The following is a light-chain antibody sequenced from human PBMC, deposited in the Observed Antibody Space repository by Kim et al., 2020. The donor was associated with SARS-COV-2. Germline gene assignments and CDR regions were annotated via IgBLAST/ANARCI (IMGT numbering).Light chain of an antibody. CDR2: AAS. Sequence: GDRVTITCRASQAISTYLAWYQQRPGKIPKLLIYAASTLQSGAPSRFSGGGSGTDFTLPISSLQPEDVATYYCQKYNSAPLTFGGGTKVDIK. J-gene: IGKJ4*01. CDR1: QAISTY. CDR3: QKYNSAPLT. V-gene: IGKV1-27*01.